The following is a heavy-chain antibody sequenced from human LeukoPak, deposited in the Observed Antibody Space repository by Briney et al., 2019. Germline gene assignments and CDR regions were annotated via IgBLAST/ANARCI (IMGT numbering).Heavy chain of an antibody. CDR1: GFTFSSYA. CDR3: AKDSLSYVY. D-gene: IGHD3-10*02. CDR2: ISGSGGST. V-gene: IGHV3-23*01. Sequence: GGSLRLSCAASGFTFSSYAMSWVRQAAGKGLEWVSAISGSGGSTYYADSGKGRFTISRDTSKHTLYLQMNSLRADDTAVYYCAKDSLSYVYWGQGTLVTVSS. J-gene: IGHJ4*02.